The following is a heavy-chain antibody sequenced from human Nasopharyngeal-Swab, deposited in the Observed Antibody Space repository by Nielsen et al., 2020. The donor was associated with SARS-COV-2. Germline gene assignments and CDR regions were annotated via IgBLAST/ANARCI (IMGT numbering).Heavy chain of an antibody. V-gene: IGHV1-18*01. Sequence: ASVKVSCKASGYTFTSYSISWVRQAPGQALEWMGWISAYNGNTNYAQKLQGRVTMTTDTSTSTAYMELRSLRSDDTAVYYCARDQLLGYYFDYLGQGTLVTVSS. CDR1: GYTFTSYS. CDR2: ISAYNGNT. J-gene: IGHJ4*02. D-gene: IGHD2-2*01. CDR3: ARDQLLGYYFDY.